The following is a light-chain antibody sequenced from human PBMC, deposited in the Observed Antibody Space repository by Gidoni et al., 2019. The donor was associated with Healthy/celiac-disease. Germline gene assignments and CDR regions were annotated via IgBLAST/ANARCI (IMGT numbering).Light chain of an antibody. V-gene: IGKV4-1*01. CDR2: WAS. J-gene: IGKJ4*01. CDR3: QQYYSTRLT. Sequence: DIVMTQSPDSLAVSLGERATINCKSSQSDLYSSNNKNYLAWYQQKPGQPPKLLIYWASTRESGVPDRFSGSGSGTDFTLTISSLQAEDVAVYYCQQYYSTRLTFGGGTKVEIK. CDR1: QSDLYSSNNKNY.